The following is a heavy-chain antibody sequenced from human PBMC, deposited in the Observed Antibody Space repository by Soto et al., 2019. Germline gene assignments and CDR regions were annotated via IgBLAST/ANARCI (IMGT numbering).Heavy chain of an antibody. CDR1: GFTFSSYA. J-gene: IGHJ6*02. CDR2: ISGSGGST. CDR3: AKDLPAAISYYYGMDV. Sequence: GSLRLSCAASGFTFSSYAMSWVRQAPGKGLEWVSAISGSGGSTYYADSVKGRFTISRDNSKNTLYLQMNSLRAEDTAVYYCAKDLPAAISYYYGMDVWGQGTTVTVSS. D-gene: IGHD2-2*01. V-gene: IGHV3-23*01.